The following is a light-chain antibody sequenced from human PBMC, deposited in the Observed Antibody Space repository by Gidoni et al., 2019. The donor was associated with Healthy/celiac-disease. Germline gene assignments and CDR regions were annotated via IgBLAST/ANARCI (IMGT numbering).Light chain of an antibody. CDR3: QQRSSWPT. Sequence: ELVLKQSPATLSLSPGERATLACRASQSVSSYLAWYQQKPGKAPRLLIYDASNRATGIPARFSGSGSGTDFTLTISSLEPEDFAVYYCQQRSSWPTFGGGTKVEIK. CDR2: DAS. CDR1: QSVSSY. J-gene: IGKJ4*01. V-gene: IGKV3-11*01.